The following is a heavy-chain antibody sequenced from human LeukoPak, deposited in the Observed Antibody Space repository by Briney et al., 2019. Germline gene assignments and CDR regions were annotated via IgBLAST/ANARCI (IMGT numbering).Heavy chain of an antibody. CDR2: INPNSGGT. Sequence: ASVKVSCKASGYTFTGYYMHWVRQAPGQGLEWMGRINPNSGGTNYAQKFQGRVTMTRDNSKNTVYLRMNSLRGDYTAIYYCAPNWNLDYWGQGSLVTVSS. D-gene: IGHD1-1*01. V-gene: IGHV1-2*06. CDR1: GYTFTGYY. J-gene: IGHJ4*02. CDR3: APNWNLDY.